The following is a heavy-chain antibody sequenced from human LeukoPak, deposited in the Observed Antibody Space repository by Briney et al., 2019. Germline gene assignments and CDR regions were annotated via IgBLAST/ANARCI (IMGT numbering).Heavy chain of an antibody. CDR2: ISSSGSTI. J-gene: IGHJ4*02. V-gene: IGHV3-48*03. D-gene: IGHD5-18*01. CDR1: GFTFSSYE. CDR3: AREQQLWLF. Sequence: GGSLRLSCAASGFTFSSYEMNWARQAPGKGLEWVSYISSSGSTIYYADSVKGRFTISRENAKNSLYLQMNSLRAEDTAVYYCAREQQLWLFWGQGTLVTVSS.